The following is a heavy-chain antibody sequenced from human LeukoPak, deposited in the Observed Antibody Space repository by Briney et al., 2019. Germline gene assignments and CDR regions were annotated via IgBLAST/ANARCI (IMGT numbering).Heavy chain of an antibody. J-gene: IGHJ4*02. Sequence: SETLSLTCTVSGGSISSSSYYWGWIRQPPGKGLEWIGSIYYSGSTYYNPSLQSRVTISVDTSKNQFSLKVISVTAADTAVYYCARHTPSNYYDIRLYGPNRGTFDYWGQGTLVTVSS. D-gene: IGHD3-22*01. CDR1: GGSISSSSYY. CDR2: IYYSGST. V-gene: IGHV4-39*01. CDR3: ARHTPSNYYDIRLYGPNRGTFDY.